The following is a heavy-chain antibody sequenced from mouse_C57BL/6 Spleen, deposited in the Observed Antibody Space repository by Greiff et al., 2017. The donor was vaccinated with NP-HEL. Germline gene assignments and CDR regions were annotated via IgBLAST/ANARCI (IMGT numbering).Heavy chain of an antibody. CDR3: ARRGIYDGYYVPDY. D-gene: IGHD2-3*01. V-gene: IGHV5-17*01. CDR1: GFTFSDYG. Sequence: EVQLVESGGGLVKPGGSLKLSCAASGFTFSDYGMHWVRQAPEKGLEWVAYISSGSSTIYYADTVKGRFTISSDNAKNTLFLQMTSLRSEDTAMYYCARRGIYDGYYVPDYWGQGTTLTVSS. CDR2: ISSGSSTI. J-gene: IGHJ2*01.